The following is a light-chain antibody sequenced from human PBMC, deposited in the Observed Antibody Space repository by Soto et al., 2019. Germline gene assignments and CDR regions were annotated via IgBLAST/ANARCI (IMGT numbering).Light chain of an antibody. CDR2: DAS. CDR1: QDISNY. V-gene: IGKV1-33*01. Sequence: DIQMTQSPSSLSASVGDRVTITCQASQDISNYLNWYQQKPGKAPKLLIYDASNLETGVPSRVSGSGSGTDFTFTISSLHPEDIATYYCQLYDILLPTWTFGQGTKVEIK. J-gene: IGKJ1*01. CDR3: QLYDILLPTWT.